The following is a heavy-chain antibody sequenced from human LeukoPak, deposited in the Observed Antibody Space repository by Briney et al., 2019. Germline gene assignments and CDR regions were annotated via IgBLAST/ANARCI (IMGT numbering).Heavy chain of an antibody. Sequence: GGSLRLPCAASGFTFSSYSMNWVRQAPGKGLEWVSSISSSSSYIYYADSVKGRFTISRDNAKNSLYLQMNSLRAEDTAVYYCARDPRYYYDSSGYYYPYYFDYWGQGTLVTVSS. CDR2: ISSSSSYI. D-gene: IGHD3-22*01. V-gene: IGHV3-21*01. CDR1: GFTFSSYS. J-gene: IGHJ4*02. CDR3: ARDPRYYYDSSGYYYPYYFDY.